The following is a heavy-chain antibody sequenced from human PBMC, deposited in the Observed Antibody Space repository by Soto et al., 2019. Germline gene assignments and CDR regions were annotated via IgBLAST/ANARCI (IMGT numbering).Heavy chain of an antibody. Sequence: PGGSLRLSCAASGFTFSSYGMHWVRQAPGKGLEWVAVISYDGSNKYYADSVKGRFTISRDNSKNTLYLQMNSLRAEDTAVYYCAKEYGDSSGYYQHWGQGTLVTVSS. CDR3: AKEYGDSSGYYQH. CDR1: GFTFSSYG. J-gene: IGHJ4*02. CDR2: ISYDGSNK. D-gene: IGHD3-22*01. V-gene: IGHV3-30*18.